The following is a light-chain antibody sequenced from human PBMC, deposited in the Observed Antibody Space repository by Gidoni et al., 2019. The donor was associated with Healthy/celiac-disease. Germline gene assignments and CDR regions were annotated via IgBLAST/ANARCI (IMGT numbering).Light chain of an antibody. CDR1: SSDVGGYNY. J-gene: IGLJ3*02. Sequence: SPGQSITISCTGTSSDVGGYNYVSWYQQHPGKAPSGVSNRFSGSKSGNTASLTISGLQAEDEADYYCSSYTSSSTLVFGGGTKLTVL. V-gene: IGLV2-14*01. CDR3: SSYTSSSTLV.